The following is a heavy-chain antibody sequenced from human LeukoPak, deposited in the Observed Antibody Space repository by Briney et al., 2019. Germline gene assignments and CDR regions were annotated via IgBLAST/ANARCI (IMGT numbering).Heavy chain of an antibody. Sequence: SETLSLTCTVSGGSISSYYRSWIRQPPGKGLEWIGYIYYSGSTNYNPSLKSRVTISVDTSKNQFSLKLSSVTAADTAVYYCASSGYSSSWFDYWGQGTLVTVSS. CDR3: ASSGYSSSWFDY. V-gene: IGHV4-59*08. CDR1: GGSISSYY. CDR2: IYYSGST. J-gene: IGHJ4*02. D-gene: IGHD6-13*01.